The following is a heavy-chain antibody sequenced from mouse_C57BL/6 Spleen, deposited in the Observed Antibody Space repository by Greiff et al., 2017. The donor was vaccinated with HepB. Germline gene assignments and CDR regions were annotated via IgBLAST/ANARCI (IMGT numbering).Heavy chain of an antibody. D-gene: IGHD2-3*01. CDR1: GFSLTSYG. CDR3: ARHDGYYVDYAMDY. J-gene: IGHJ4*01. CDR2: IWSDGST. V-gene: IGHV2-6-1*01. Sequence: VQLQESGPGLVAPSQSLSITCTVSGFSLTSYGVHWVRQPPGKGLEWLVVIWSDGSTTYNSALKSLLSISKDNSKSQVFLKMNSLQTDDTAMYYCARHDGYYVDYAMDYWGQGTSVTVSS.